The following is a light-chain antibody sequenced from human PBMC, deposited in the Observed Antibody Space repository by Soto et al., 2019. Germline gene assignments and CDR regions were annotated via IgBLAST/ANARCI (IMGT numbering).Light chain of an antibody. CDR1: SSNIGSNT. CDR3: AAWDDSLNGRV. Sequence: QLVLTQPPSASGTPGQRVTISCSGSSSNIGSNTVTWYQQLPGTAPKLLIYSNNQRPSGVPDRFSGSQSGTSASLAISGLRSEDEADYYCAAWDDSLNGRVFGTGTKLTVL. CDR2: SNN. J-gene: IGLJ1*01. V-gene: IGLV1-44*01.